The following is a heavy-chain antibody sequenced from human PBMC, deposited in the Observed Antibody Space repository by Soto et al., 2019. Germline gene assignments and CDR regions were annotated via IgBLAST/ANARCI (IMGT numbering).Heavy chain of an antibody. J-gene: IGHJ4*02. Sequence: PSETLSLTCTVSGGSISSGDYYWSWIRQPPGMGLEWIGYIYYSGSTYYNPSLKSRVTISVDTSKNQFSLKLSSVTAADTAVYYYARAQGGCSSTSCGDPTYYFDYWGQGTLVTVS. V-gene: IGHV4-30-4*01. CDR3: ARAQGGCSSTSCGDPTYYFDY. D-gene: IGHD2-2*01. CDR1: GGSISSGDYY. CDR2: IYYSGST.